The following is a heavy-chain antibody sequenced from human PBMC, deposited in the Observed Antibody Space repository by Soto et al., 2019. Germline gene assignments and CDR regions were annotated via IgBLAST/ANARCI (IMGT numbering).Heavy chain of an antibody. Sequence: QGHLVQSGAEVKKPGASVKVSCKASGYTFTRYGISWVRQAPGQGLEWMGWISGDNGDTNYAQNLRGRVTRTIDTSTSTAYMELRSLTSDDTAVYYCAKNGQPPYYYYGLDVWGQGTTVTVSS. V-gene: IGHV1-18*01. D-gene: IGHD2-8*01. CDR3: AKNGQPPYYYYGLDV. J-gene: IGHJ6*02. CDR2: ISGDNGDT. CDR1: GYTFTRYG.